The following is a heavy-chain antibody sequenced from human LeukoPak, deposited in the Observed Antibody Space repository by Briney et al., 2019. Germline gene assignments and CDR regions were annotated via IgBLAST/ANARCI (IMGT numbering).Heavy chain of an antibody. V-gene: IGHV3-23*01. D-gene: IGHD4-23*01. J-gene: IGHJ6*03. CDR1: GFTFSSFG. Sequence: GGSLRLSCAASGFTFSSFGMSWVRQAPGKGLEWVSTITGSAGITYYADSVKGRFTISRDNSKNTLYLQMNSLIPEDTAVYYCAKVTVGYYYYMDVWGKGTTVTISS. CDR3: AKVTVGYYYYMDV. CDR2: ITGSAGIT.